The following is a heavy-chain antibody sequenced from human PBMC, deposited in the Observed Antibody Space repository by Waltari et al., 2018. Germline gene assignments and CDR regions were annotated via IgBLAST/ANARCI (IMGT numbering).Heavy chain of an antibody. CDR2: ISWNSGSI. Sequence: EVQLVESGGGLVQPGRSLRLSCAASGFTFDDYAMHWVRQAPGKGLEWVSGISWNSGSIGYADSVKGRFTISRDNAKNSLYLQMNSLRAEDTALYYGAKGVNKYSYYGMDVWGQGTTVTVSS. D-gene: IGHD2-15*01. CDR3: AKGVNKYSYYGMDV. CDR1: GFTFDDYA. J-gene: IGHJ6*02. V-gene: IGHV3-9*01.